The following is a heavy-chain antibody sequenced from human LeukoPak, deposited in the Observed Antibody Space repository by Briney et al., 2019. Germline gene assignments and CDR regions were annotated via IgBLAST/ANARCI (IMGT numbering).Heavy chain of an antibody. CDR1: GFTFSSNA. J-gene: IGHJ6*02. V-gene: IGHV3-30*04. Sequence: GGSLRLSCAASGFTFSSNAMTWGRQAPGKGLEWVAVISYDGRNKYYTDSVKGRFTISRDNSKLTLYLQMNSLRAEDTAVYYCARDLAMVRGGSYGMDVWGQGTTVTVSS. CDR3: ARDLAMVRGGSYGMDV. CDR2: ISYDGRNK. D-gene: IGHD3-10*01.